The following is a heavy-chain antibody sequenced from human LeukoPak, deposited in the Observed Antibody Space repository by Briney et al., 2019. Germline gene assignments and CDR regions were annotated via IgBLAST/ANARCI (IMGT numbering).Heavy chain of an antibody. CDR1: GFTFSSYA. Sequence: GGSLRLSCAASGFTFSSYAMSWVRQAPGKGLEWVSAISGSGGSTYYADSVKGRFTISRDNSKNTLYLQMNSLRAEGTAVYYCAKDKYSSSWYYFDYWGQGTLVTVSS. D-gene: IGHD6-13*01. J-gene: IGHJ4*02. V-gene: IGHV3-23*01. CDR2: ISGSGGST. CDR3: AKDKYSSSWYYFDY.